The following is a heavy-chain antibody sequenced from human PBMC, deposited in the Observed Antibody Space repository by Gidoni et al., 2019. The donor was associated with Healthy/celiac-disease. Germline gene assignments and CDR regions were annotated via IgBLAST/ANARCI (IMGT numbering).Heavy chain of an antibody. D-gene: IGHD2-15*01. V-gene: IGHV3-23*01. J-gene: IGHJ3*02. CDR2: ISGSGGST. CDR1: GFTFSSYA. Sequence: EVQLLESGGGLVQPGGSLRLSCAASGFTFSSYAMSWVRQSPGKGLEWVSAISGSGGSTYYADSVKGRFTISRDNSKNTLYLQMNSLRAEDTAVYYCAKDRFNGRPTTTTLLLLRLRPDAFDIWGQGTMVTVSS. CDR3: AKDRFNGRPTTTTLLLLRLRPDAFDI.